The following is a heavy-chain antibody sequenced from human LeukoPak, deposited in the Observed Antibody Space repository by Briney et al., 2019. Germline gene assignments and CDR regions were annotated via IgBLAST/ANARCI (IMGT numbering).Heavy chain of an antibody. Sequence: GGSLRLSCAASGFTFTVYWMHSVRQAPGKGLVCVSRVKSDGSSTTYADSVKGRFTISRDNAKNPLYLQMNSLRAEDTAVYYCARGRYYGMDVWGQGTTVTVPS. V-gene: IGHV3-74*01. CDR2: VKSDGSST. D-gene: IGHD3-10*01. CDR1: GFTFTVYW. J-gene: IGHJ6*02. CDR3: ARGRYYGMDV.